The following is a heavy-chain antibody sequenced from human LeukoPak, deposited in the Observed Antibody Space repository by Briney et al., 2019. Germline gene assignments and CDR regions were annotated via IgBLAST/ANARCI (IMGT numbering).Heavy chain of an antibody. CDR2: IKSDGSST. J-gene: IGHJ3*01. V-gene: IGHV3-74*01. Sequence: PGGSLSLSCAASGFTLSSYWMHWVRQVPGKGPLWVSRIKSDGSSTSYADSVKGRFTISRDNAKNTLYLQTNGLRVEDTAIYYCAREFTVGPTQTDAFDVWGQGTMVTVSS. CDR1: GFTLSSYW. D-gene: IGHD1-26*01. CDR3: AREFTVGPTQTDAFDV.